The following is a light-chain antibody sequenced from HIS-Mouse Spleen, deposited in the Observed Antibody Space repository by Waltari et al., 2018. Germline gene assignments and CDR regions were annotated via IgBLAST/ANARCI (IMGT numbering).Light chain of an antibody. V-gene: IGLV1-47*01. CDR2: RNN. CDR1: SSNIGSNY. J-gene: IGLJ3*02. Sequence: QSVLTQPPSASGTPGQRLTLSCSGSSSNIGSNYVYWYQQLPGPAPKLLIYRNNQRPSGVPDRFSGSKSGTSASLAISGLRSEDEADYYCAAWDDSLSGPVFGGGTKLTVL. CDR3: AAWDDSLSGPV.